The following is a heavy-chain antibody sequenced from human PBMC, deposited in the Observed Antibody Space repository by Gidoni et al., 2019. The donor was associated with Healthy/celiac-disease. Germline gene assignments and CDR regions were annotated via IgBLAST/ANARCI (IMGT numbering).Heavy chain of an antibody. V-gene: IGHV4-39*01. Sequence: QLQLQESGPGLVKPSETLSLTCTVSGGSISSSSYYWGWIRPPPGKGLEWIGSIYYSGSTYYNPSLKSRVTISVDTSKNQFSLKLSSVTAADTAVYYCARGLIAAAGTPDRHDYWGQGTLVTVSS. CDR3: ARGLIAAAGTPDRHDY. D-gene: IGHD6-13*01. J-gene: IGHJ4*02. CDR1: GGSISSSSYY. CDR2: IYYSGST.